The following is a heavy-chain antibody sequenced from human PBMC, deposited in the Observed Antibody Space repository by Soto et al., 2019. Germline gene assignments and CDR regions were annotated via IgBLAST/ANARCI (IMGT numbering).Heavy chain of an antibody. CDR1: GFTFSSYG. J-gene: IGHJ4*02. D-gene: IGHD6-19*01. CDR3: ARGVRERPSSSRRHQAYYFDY. CDR2: IWYDGSNK. Sequence: GGSLRLSCAASGFTFSSYGMHWVRQAPGKGLEWVAVIWYDGSNKYYADSVKGRFTISRDNSKNTLYLQMNSLRAEDTAVYYCARGVRERPSSSRRHQAYYFDYWGQGTLVTVSS. V-gene: IGHV3-33*01.